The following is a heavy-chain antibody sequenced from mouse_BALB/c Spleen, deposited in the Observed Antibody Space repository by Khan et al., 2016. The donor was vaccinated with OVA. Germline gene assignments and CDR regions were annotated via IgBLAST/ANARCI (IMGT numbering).Heavy chain of an antibody. J-gene: IGHJ3*01. Sequence: QVQLQQPGTELVKPGASVKISCKASGYTFTSYFLYWVKQRPGQGLEWIGWINPSNGGSHFNEKFKSKATLTVDKSSSTAYTQFSRLTSEDSAVYYCSRSGYGNAFAYWSQGALVTVSA. CDR2: INPSNGGS. D-gene: IGHD2-1*01. V-gene: IGHV1-53*01. CDR1: GYTFTSYF. CDR3: SRSGYGNAFAY.